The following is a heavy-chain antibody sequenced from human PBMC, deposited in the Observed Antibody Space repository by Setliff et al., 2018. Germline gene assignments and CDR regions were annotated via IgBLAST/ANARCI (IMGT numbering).Heavy chain of an antibody. CDR2: IYNSGSI. D-gene: IGHD4-17*01. V-gene: IGHV4-4*02. Sequence: SETLSLTCTVSGGSISSSNWWTWVRQPPGKGLEWIGEIYNSGSINYNPSLKSRVTMSVDKSKNQFSLKLTSVTAADTAVYYCARGLDGEDYFYYMDVWGKGNTVTVS. J-gene: IGHJ6*03. CDR1: GGSISSSNW. CDR3: ARGLDGEDYFYYMDV.